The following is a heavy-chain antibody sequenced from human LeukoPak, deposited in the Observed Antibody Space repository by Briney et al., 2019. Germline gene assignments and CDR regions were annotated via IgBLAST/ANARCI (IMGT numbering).Heavy chain of an antibody. CDR3: AKDSPVTTGLFDY. J-gene: IGHJ4*02. CDR2: ISSTSDTI. Sequence: GGSLRLSCAASGFTFSNVWMNWVRQAPGKGLEWASYISSTSDTIYYGDSVRGRFAISRDNSKNTLYLRMYNLRAEDTSVYYCAKDSPVTTGLFDYWGQGILVTVSS. CDR1: GFTFSNVW. D-gene: IGHD4-17*01. V-gene: IGHV3-48*01.